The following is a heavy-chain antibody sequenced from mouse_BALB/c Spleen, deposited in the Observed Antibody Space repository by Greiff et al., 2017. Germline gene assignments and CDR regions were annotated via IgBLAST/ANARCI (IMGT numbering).Heavy chain of an antibody. CDR3: ARNYYGYDYAMDY. Sequence: DLVKPGASVKLSCKASGYTFTSYWINWIKQRPGQGLEWIGRIAPGSGSTYYNEMFKGKATLTVDTSSSTAYIQLSSLSSEDSAVYFCARNYYGYDYAMDYWGQGTSVTVSS. CDR2: IAPGSGST. D-gene: IGHD1-2*01. J-gene: IGHJ4*01. CDR1: GYTFTSYW. V-gene: IGHV1S41*01.